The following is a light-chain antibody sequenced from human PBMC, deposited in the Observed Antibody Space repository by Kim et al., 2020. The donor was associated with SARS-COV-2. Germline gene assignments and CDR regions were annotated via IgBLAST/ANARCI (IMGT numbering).Light chain of an antibody. CDR2: GAS. Sequence: EIVMTQSPATLSVSPGERVTLTCRASQSVSSNLAWYQQKPGQTPRLLIYGASNRATGIPARFSGSGSGTEFTLTISSLESEDFAVYYCQQYKNWPPYTFGQGTKLEI. CDR3: QQYKNWPPYT. J-gene: IGKJ2*01. V-gene: IGKV3-15*01. CDR1: QSVSSN.